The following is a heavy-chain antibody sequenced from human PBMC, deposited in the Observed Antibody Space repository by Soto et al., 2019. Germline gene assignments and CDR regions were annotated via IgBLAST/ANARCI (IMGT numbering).Heavy chain of an antibody. CDR2: TRNKANSYTT. CDR3: ARDNLITGSRVVAGQGRYYGMDV. D-gene: IGHD6-19*01. CDR1: GFTFSDHY. Sequence: GGSLRLSCAASGFTFSDHYMDWVRQAPGKGLEWVGRTRNKANSYTTEYAASVKGRFTISRDDSKNSLYLQMNSLKTEDTAVYYCARDNLITGSRVVAGQGRYYGMDVWGKGTTVTV. V-gene: IGHV3-72*01. J-gene: IGHJ6*04.